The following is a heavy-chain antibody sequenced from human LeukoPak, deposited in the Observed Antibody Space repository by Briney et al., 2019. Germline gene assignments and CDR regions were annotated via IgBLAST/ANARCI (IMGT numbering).Heavy chain of an antibody. CDR1: GFTFSNYA. D-gene: IGHD4-17*01. CDR3: ARDPNGNYVGAFDFQR. V-gene: IGHV3-23*01. J-gene: IGHJ1*01. CDR2: ISGVGT. Sequence: GGSLRLSCAASGFTFSNYAMSWVRQAPGKGLEWVSSISGVGTYYADSVKGRFSISRDNYKNTLYLQMSSLRAADTAVYYCARDPNGNYVGAFDFQRWGQGTLVTVSS.